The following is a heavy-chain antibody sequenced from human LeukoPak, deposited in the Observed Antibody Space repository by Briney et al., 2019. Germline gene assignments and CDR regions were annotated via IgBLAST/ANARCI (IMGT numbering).Heavy chain of an antibody. V-gene: IGHV3-30*18. CDR2: ISYDGSNK. J-gene: IGHJ4*02. Sequence: PGGSLRLSCAASGFTFSSYGMPWVRQAPGKGLEWVAVISYDGSNKYYADSVKGRFTISRDNSKNTLYLQMNSLRAEDTAVYYCAKDLLGPGPPGETDDYWGQGTLVTVSS. CDR1: GFTFSSYG. CDR3: AKDLLGPGPPGETDDY. D-gene: IGHD3-16*01.